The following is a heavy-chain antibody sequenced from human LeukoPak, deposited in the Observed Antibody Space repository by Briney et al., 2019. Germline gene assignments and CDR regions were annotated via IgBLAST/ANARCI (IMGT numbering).Heavy chain of an antibody. D-gene: IGHD6-13*01. CDR1: GYTLTELS. CDR3: ARIDSGPTEGVYNDYGDY. Sequence: ASVKVSCKVSGYTLTELSMHWVRQAPGKGLEWMGGFDPEDGETIYAQKFQGRVTMTEDTSTDTAYMELSSLRSEDTAVYYCARIDSGPTEGVYNDYGDYWGQGTLVTVSS. CDR2: FDPEDGET. J-gene: IGHJ4*02. V-gene: IGHV1-24*01.